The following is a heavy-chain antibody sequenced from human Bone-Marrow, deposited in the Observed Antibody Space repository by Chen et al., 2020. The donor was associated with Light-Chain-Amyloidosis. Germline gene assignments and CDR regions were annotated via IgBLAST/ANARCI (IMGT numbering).Heavy chain of an antibody. D-gene: IGHD6-13*01. Sequence: EVRLVESGGGLVQPGRSLRLSCAASGFTFDDYSMHWVRQAPGKGLEWLSGINGDSGVILYADFVKGRFTISRDNSKNSLYLQMNSLRVEDTAFYYCAKDLRRDAAGGLWGFDSWGQGSLVTVSS. V-gene: IGHV3-9*01. CDR3: AKDLRRDAAGGLWGFDS. CDR1: GFTFDDYS. J-gene: IGHJ4*02. CDR2: INGDSGVI.